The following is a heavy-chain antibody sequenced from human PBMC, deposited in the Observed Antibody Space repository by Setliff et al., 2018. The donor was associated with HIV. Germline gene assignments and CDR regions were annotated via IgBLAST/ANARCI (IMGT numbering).Heavy chain of an antibody. V-gene: IGHV1-8*03. Sequence: PLASVKVSCKASGYTFNNFDINWVRQAAGQGLEWVGWMNPKTGNTGYAQKFQGRVTITRNTSISTAYMELSSLRSEDTAVYYCARVVGSSWSPGYYYYMDVWGKGTTVTVSS. CDR1: GYTFNNFD. D-gene: IGHD6-13*01. CDR3: ARVVGSSWSPGYYYYMDV. CDR2: MNPKTGNT. J-gene: IGHJ6*03.